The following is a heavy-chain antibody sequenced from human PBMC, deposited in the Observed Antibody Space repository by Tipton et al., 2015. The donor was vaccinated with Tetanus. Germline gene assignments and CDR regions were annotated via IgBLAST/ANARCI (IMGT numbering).Heavy chain of an antibody. J-gene: IGHJ4*02. CDR3: ARANFDFSNKGPFDS. Sequence: TLSLTCNVTGALLTTGGYSWGWIRQPPGQGLEGIGYIYQTGRTYFNPSLRSRLTMSFKMAKNQFSLKLASVTAADTAVYFCARANFDFSNKGPFDSWGRGCLVIVSS. D-gene: IGHD3-3*01. CDR1: GALLTTGGYS. V-gene: IGHV4-30-2*01. CDR2: IYQTGRT.